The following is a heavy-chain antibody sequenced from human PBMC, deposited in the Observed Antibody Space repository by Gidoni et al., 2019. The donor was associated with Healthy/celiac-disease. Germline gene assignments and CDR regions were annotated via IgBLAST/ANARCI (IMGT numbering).Heavy chain of an antibody. D-gene: IGHD1-26*01. CDR1: GFPFDDYA. CDR2: ISWNSGSI. V-gene: IGHV3-9*01. J-gene: IGHJ3*02. Sequence: EVQLVESGGGLVQLGRSLRLSCAATGFPFDDYAMHWVRQAPGKGLEWVSGISWNSGSIGYADSVKGRFTISRDNAKNSLYLQMNSLRAEDTALYYCAKDTLGATSAFDIRGQGTMVTVSS. CDR3: AKDTLGATSAFDI.